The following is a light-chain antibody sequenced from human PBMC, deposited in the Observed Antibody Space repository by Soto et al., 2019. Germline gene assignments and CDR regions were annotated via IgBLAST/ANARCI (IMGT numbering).Light chain of an antibody. CDR2: GAS. CDR1: QSVSSSY. CDR3: QQYGSSHSPPALT. Sequence: EIVLTQSPGTLSLSPGERATLSCRASQSVSSSYLAWYQQKPGQAPRLLIYGASSRATGIPDRFSGSGSGTDFTITISRLETEDFAVYYCQQYGSSHSPPALTFGGGTKVEIK. V-gene: IGKV3-20*01. J-gene: IGKJ4*01.